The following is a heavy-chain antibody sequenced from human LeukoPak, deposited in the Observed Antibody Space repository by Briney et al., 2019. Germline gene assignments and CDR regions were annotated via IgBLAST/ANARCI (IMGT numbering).Heavy chain of an antibody. Sequence: PGGSLRLSCAASGFTFSSYAMSWVRQAPGKGLEWVSAISGSGGSTYYADSVKGRFTISRDNAKNSLYLQMSSLRAEDTAVYYCARVGYYDFWSGYYWGQGTLVTVSS. CDR2: ISGSGGST. V-gene: IGHV3-23*01. J-gene: IGHJ4*02. CDR3: ARVGYYDFWSGYY. CDR1: GFTFSSYA. D-gene: IGHD3-3*01.